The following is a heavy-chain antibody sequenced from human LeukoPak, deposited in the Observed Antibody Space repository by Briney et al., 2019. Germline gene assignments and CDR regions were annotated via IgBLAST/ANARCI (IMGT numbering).Heavy chain of an antibody. V-gene: IGHV4-59*01. CDR2: IYYSGST. CDR1: GGSISSYY. Sequence: SETLSLTCTVSGGSISSYYWSWIRQPPGKGLEWIGYIYYSGSTNYNPPLKSRVTISVDTSKNQFSLKLSSVTAADTAVYYCARETGDGVDYWGQGTLVTVSS. D-gene: IGHD7-27*01. CDR3: ARETGDGVDY. J-gene: IGHJ4*02.